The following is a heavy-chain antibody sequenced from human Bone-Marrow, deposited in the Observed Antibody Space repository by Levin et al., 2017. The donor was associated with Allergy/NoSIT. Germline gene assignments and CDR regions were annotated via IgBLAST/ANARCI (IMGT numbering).Heavy chain of an antibody. J-gene: IGHJ4*02. CDR2: IYYSGST. D-gene: IGHD3-22*01. V-gene: IGHV4-39*07. CDR1: GGSISSSSYY. Sequence: SETLSLTCTVSGGSISSSSYYWGWIRQPPGKGLEWIGSIYYSGSTYYNPSLKSRVTISVDTSKNQFSLKLSSVTAADTAVYYCARDLKVGGTSHYYDSSGTIGWGQGTLVTVSS. CDR3: ARDLKVGGTSHYYDSSGTIG.